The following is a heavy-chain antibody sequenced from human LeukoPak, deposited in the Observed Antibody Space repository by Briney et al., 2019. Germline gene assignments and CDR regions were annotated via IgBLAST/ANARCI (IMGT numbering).Heavy chain of an antibody. CDR1: GFTFSSYG. Sequence: PGGSLGLSCAASGFTFSSYGMHWVRQAPGKGLEWVAVIWYDGSNKYYADSVKGRFTISRDNSKNTLYLQMNSLRAEDTAVYYCARGLVVTNTIDYWGQGTLVTVSS. J-gene: IGHJ4*02. CDR2: IWYDGSNK. CDR3: ARGLVVTNTIDY. V-gene: IGHV3-33*01. D-gene: IGHD3-22*01.